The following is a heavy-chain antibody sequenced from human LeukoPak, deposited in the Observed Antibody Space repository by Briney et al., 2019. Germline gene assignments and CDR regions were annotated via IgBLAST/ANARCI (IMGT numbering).Heavy chain of an antibody. D-gene: IGHD3-10*01. Sequence: ASVKVSCKASGYTFTSYDINWVRQATGQGLEWMGWMNPNSGNTGYAQKFQGRVTMTRNTSISTAYMELSSLRSEDTAVYYCARGPLWFGELNYYYMDVWGKGTTVTISS. CDR2: MNPNSGNT. CDR3: ARGPLWFGELNYYYMDV. CDR1: GYTFTSYD. J-gene: IGHJ6*03. V-gene: IGHV1-8*01.